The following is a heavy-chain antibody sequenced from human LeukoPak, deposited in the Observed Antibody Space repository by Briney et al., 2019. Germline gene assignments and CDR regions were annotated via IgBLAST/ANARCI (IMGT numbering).Heavy chain of an antibody. CDR3: AKMQGIAPTGDIPY. CDR1: GFDFSSYS. Sequence: GGSLRLSCAASGFDFSSYSMNWVRQAPGKGLEWVSAISPWSDYIYYVDSVKGRLTISRDYAKNSLYLQMNSLRVEDTAVYYCAKMQGIAPTGDIPYXGXGXLXTVSS. D-gene: IGHD6-13*01. J-gene: IGHJ4*02. CDR2: ISPWSDYI. V-gene: IGHV3-21*01.